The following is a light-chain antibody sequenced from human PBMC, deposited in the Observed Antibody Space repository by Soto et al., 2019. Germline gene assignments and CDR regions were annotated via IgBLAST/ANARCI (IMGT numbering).Light chain of an antibody. V-gene: IGKV3-20*01. Sequence: EIVLTQSPVTLSLSPGERATLSCRASQSVSNSYLAWYQQKPGRAPRLLIYGASSRATDIPGRFSGSGSGTDFTLTISRLEPVDSAVYYCQQYGSSPTTFGQGTKVDIK. CDR1: QSVSNSY. CDR2: GAS. CDR3: QQYGSSPTT. J-gene: IGKJ1*01.